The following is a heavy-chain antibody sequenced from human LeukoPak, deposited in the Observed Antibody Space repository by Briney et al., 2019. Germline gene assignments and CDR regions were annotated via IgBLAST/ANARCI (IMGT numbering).Heavy chain of an antibody. CDR1: GFTFSSYS. CDR2: ISSSSSYI. D-gene: IGHD5-12*01. Sequence: PGGSLRLSCAASGFTFSSYSMNWVRQAPGKGLEWVSSISSSSSYIYYADSVKGRFTISRDNAKNSLYLQMNSLRAEDTAVYYCARGQRGYHNNWFDPWGQGTLVTVSS. CDR3: ARGQRGYHNNWFDP. V-gene: IGHV3-21*01. J-gene: IGHJ5*02.